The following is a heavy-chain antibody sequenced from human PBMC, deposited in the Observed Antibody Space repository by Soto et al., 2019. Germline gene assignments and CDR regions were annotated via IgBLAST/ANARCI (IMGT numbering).Heavy chain of an antibody. D-gene: IGHD6-6*01. J-gene: IGHJ6*02. Sequence: EVQLVESGGGLVQPGGSLRLSCAASGFTFGTYEMNWVRQAPGKGLEWVSYISRSGSTIYYADSVKGRFTISRDNAKNSLYLQLNSLRAEDTAVYYCARDPSLSSSSYLSYYYGMDVWGQVTTVTVSS. CDR2: ISRSGSTI. CDR3: ARDPSLSSSSYLSYYYGMDV. V-gene: IGHV3-48*03. CDR1: GFTFGTYE.